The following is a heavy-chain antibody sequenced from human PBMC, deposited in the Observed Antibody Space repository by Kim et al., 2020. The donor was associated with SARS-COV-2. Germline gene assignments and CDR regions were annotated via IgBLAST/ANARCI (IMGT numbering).Heavy chain of an antibody. CDR3: ARGGTRAAVARFNY. Sequence: GGSLRLSCAASGFTFSSYGMHWVRQAPGKGLVWVSRISSSGSTTNYANSVKGRFTIPRDNAKNTLYLQMSSLRAEDTAVYYCARGGTRAAVARFNYWVQG. CDR1: GFTFSSYG. V-gene: IGHV3-74*01. D-gene: IGHD3-16*01. J-gene: IGHJ4*02. CDR2: ISSSGSTT.